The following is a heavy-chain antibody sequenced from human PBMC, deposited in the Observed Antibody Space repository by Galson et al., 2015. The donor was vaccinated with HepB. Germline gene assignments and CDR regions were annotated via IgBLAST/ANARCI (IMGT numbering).Heavy chain of an antibody. J-gene: IGHJ6*02. CDR1: GFSLSTSGMC. CDR3: ARGVLWFGELSRYYYYGMDV. Sequence: PALVKPTQTLTLTCTFSGFSLSTSGMCVSWIRQPPGKALEWLARIDWDDDKYYSTSLKTRLTISKDTSKNQVVLTMTNMDPVDTATYYCARGVLWFGELSRYYYYGMDVWSQGTTVTVSS. V-gene: IGHV2-70*11. CDR2: IDWDDDK. D-gene: IGHD3-10*01.